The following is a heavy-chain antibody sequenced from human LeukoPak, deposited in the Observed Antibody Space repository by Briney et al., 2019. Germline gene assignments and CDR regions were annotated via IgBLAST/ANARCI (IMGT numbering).Heavy chain of an antibody. CDR3: ARVYYGSGPHPFDY. D-gene: IGHD3-10*01. CDR1: GGSFSSYY. CDR2: IYYSGST. Sequence: WGTLSLTCTVSGGSFSSYYWSWIRQAPGKGLEWIGYIYYSGSTNYNASLKKGVSISVDTSENQFSLQRISGPGADTAVYYCARVYYGSGPHPFDYWGQGTLVTVSS. V-gene: IGHV4-59*01. J-gene: IGHJ4*02.